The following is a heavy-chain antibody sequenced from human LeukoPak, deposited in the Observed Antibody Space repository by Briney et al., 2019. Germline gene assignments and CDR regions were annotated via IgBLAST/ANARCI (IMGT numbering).Heavy chain of an antibody. CDR1: GGSISSSSHY. J-gene: IGHJ4*02. V-gene: IGHV4-39*01. Sequence: PSETLSLTCTVSGGSISSSSHYWGWIRQPPGKGLEWIGSIYYSGSTYYNPSLKSRVTISVDTSKNQFSLKLSSVTAADTAVYYCGYYYGSGSSNLRIYWGQGTLVTVSS. CDR3: GYYYGSGSSNLRIY. D-gene: IGHD3-10*01. CDR2: IYYSGST.